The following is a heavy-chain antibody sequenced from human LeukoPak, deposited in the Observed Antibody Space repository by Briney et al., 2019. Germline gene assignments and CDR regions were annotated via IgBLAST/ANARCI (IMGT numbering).Heavy chain of an antibody. CDR1: GSSISSYY. Sequence: PSETLSLTCTVSGSSISSYYWSWIRQPPGKGLEWIGYIYYSGSTNYNPSLKSRVTISVDTSKNQFSLKLSSVNAADTAVYYCARAPLFIYSNYPYYYYYMDVWGKGTTVTVSS. CDR3: ARAPLFIYSNYPYYYYYMDV. V-gene: IGHV4-59*01. J-gene: IGHJ6*03. CDR2: IYYSGST. D-gene: IGHD4-11*01.